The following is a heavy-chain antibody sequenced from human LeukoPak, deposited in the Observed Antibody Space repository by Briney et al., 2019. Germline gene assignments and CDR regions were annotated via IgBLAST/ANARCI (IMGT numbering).Heavy chain of an antibody. V-gene: IGHV3-23*01. D-gene: IGHD4-17*01. CDR3: ARDPYGDYGVDY. CDR2: ISDSGAST. Sequence: GGSLRLSCAASGFSFSSYAMNWVRQAPGKGLEWVSLISDSGASTYYADFVKGRFTISRDNSKNTLYLQMNSLRAEDTAVYYCARDPYGDYGVDYWGQGTLVTVSS. J-gene: IGHJ4*02. CDR1: GFSFSSYA.